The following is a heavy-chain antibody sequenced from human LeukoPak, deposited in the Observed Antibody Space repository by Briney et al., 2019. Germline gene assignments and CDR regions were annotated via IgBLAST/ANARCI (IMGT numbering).Heavy chain of an antibody. V-gene: IGHV3-48*03. J-gene: IGHJ6*03. CDR3: ARDRCSGGRCYSLSVGYMDV. D-gene: IGHD2-15*01. CDR1: GFTFSSYE. CDR2: ISSSGSTI. Sequence: PGGSLRLSCAASGFTFSSYEMNWVRQAPGKGLEWVSYISSSGSTIYYSDSVKGRFTISRDNAKNSLYLQINSLRAEDTAVYYCARDRCSGGRCYSLSVGYMDVWGKGTTVTVSS.